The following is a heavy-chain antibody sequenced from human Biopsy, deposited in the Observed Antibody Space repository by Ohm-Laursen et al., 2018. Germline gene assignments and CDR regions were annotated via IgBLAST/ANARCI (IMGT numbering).Heavy chain of an antibody. CDR2: ITPTGVT. V-gene: IGHV4-4*07. CDR1: GGSIDFKY. CDR3: ARELMEYYDSSGYFDH. Sequence: SDTLSLTWSVSGGSIDFKYWTWIRQSADKGLEWIGRITPTGVTHYNPSLESRVTMSLDTSKKLFSLKLSSVTAADTAMYYCARELMEYYDSSGYFDHWGQGSLVTVSS. J-gene: IGHJ4*02. D-gene: IGHD3-22*01.